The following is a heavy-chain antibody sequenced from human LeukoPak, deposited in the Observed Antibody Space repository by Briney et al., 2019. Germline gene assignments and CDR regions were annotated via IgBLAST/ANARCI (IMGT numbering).Heavy chain of an antibody. CDR2: TYYRSKWYS. CDR1: GDSVSSNSAA. Sequence: SQTLSLTCAISGDSVSSNSAAWNWIRQSPSRGLEWLGRTYYRSKWYSDYAVSVKSRITINPDTSKNQSSLQLNSVTPEDTAVYYCARVGPVENYYYYGMDVWGQGTTVTVSS. CDR3: ARVGPVENYYYYGMDV. V-gene: IGHV6-1*01. J-gene: IGHJ6*02.